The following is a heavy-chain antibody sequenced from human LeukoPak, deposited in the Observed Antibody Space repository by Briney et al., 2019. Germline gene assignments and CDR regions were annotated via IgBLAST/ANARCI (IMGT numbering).Heavy chain of an antibody. Sequence: ASVTVSCTASGGTFSSYAISWVRQAPGQGLEWMGGIIPIFGTANYAQKFQGRVTITADESTSPAYMELSSLRSEDTAVYYCARSAARPNYYYGMDVWGQGTTVTVSS. CDR2: IIPIFGTA. D-gene: IGHD6-6*01. CDR3: ARSAARPNYYYGMDV. J-gene: IGHJ6*02. CDR1: GGTFSSYA. V-gene: IGHV1-69*13.